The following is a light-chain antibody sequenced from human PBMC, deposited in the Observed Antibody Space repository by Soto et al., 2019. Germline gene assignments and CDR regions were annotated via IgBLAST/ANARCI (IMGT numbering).Light chain of an antibody. J-gene: IGLJ1*01. Sequence: SYELTQPPSVSVSPGQTASITCSGATLGDKYAGWYQQKPGQSPVLVIYQDSKRPSGIPERFSGSNSGNTATLTIGGTQAMDEADYYCQAWDSSTYVFGTGTKVTVL. CDR2: QDS. CDR3: QAWDSSTYV. V-gene: IGLV3-1*01. CDR1: TLGDKY.